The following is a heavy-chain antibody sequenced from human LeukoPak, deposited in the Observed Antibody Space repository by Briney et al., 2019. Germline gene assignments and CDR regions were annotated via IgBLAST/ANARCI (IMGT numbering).Heavy chain of an antibody. D-gene: IGHD2-21*02. J-gene: IGHJ3*02. V-gene: IGHV3-7*01. CDR3: ARAHVTGVDAFDI. Sequence: GGSLRLSCAASGFIFSNYWMSWVRQAPGKGLEGVANIKKDGSEKYYVDSVKGRFTISRDNARNSLYLQMNSLRAEDTAVYYCARAHVTGVDAFDIWGQGAMVTVSS. CDR2: IKKDGSEK. CDR1: GFIFSNYW.